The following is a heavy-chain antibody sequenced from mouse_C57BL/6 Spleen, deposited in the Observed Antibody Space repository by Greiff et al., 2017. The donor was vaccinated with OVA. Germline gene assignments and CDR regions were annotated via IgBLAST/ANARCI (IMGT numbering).Heavy chain of an antibody. D-gene: IGHD4-1*01. CDR3: ARDWDGY. CDR2: IDPANGNT. CDR1: GFTIKNTY. V-gene: IGHV14-3*01. J-gene: IGHJ2*01. Sequence: EVQLQQSVAELVRPGASVKLSCTASGFTIKNTYMHWVKQRPEQGLEWIGRIDPANGNTKYAPKFQGKATITADASSNTAYLQLSSLTSEDTAIYYCARDWDGYWGQGTTLTVSS.